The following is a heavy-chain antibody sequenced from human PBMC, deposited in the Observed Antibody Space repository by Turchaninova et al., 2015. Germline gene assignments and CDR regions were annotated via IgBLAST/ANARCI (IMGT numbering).Heavy chain of an antibody. J-gene: IGHJ3*02. CDR2: TNSDGSST. CDR3: AREKQGGSDAFDI. Sequence: EVQLVESGGGVVQPGGSLRLSCAASGFMFSSYGMHWVRQAPGKGLVWVSRTNSDGSSTTYADSVKGRFTISRDNAKKTLYLQMNSLRAEDTAVYYCAREKQGGSDAFDIWGQGTMVTVSS. CDR1: GFMFSSYG. D-gene: IGHD3-16*01. V-gene: IGHV3-74*01.